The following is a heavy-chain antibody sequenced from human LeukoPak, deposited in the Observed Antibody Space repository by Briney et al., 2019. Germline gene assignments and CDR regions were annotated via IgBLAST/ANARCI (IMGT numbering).Heavy chain of an antibody. Sequence: PGGSLRLSCAVSGFTLRSYNMHWVRQAPGKGLEWVSYISTSSYYIYYADSVKGRFTISRDDAKNSLFLQMKSLRAEDTAIYYCARDASGSSTGLIDSWGQGTLVTVSS. J-gene: IGHJ4*02. CDR3: ARDASGSSTGLIDS. CDR1: GFTLRSYN. D-gene: IGHD1-26*01. V-gene: IGHV3-21*01. CDR2: ISTSSYYI.